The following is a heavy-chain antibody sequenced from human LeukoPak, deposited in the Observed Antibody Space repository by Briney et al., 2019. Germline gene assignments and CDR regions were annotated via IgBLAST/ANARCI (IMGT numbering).Heavy chain of an antibody. Sequence: GASVKVSCKVSGYTLTDLSMHWVRQSPGKGLEWMGGFDPEDGETIYAQKFQGRVTMTEDTSTDTAYMELSSLRSEDTAVYYCATDGSSSSAWGYWGQGTLVTVSS. D-gene: IGHD6-6*01. CDR2: FDPEDGET. CDR1: GYTLTDLS. CDR3: ATDGSSSSAWGY. V-gene: IGHV1-24*01. J-gene: IGHJ4*02.